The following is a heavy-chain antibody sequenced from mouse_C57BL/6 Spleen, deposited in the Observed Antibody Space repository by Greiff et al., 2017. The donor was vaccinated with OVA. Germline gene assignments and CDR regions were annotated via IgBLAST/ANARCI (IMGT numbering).Heavy chain of an antibody. CDR3: AREKGGDGFLAWFAY. J-gene: IGHJ3*01. D-gene: IGHD2-3*01. V-gene: IGHV1-72*01. Sequence: QVQLQQPGAELVKPGASVKLSCKASGYTFTSYWMHWVKQRPGRGLEWIGRIDPNSGGTKYNEKFKSKATLTVDKSSSTAYMQLSSLTSEDSAVYYGAREKGGDGFLAWFAYWGQGTLVTVSA. CDR1: GYTFTSYW. CDR2: IDPNSGGT.